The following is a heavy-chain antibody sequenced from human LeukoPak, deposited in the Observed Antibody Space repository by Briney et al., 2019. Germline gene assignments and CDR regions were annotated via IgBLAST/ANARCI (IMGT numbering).Heavy chain of an antibody. CDR1: GGSISSYY. CDR2: IYYSGST. CDR3: ARGDRSSSWYLVY. V-gene: IGHV4-59*01. D-gene: IGHD6-13*01. J-gene: IGHJ4*02. Sequence: PSETLSLTCTVSGGSISSYYWSWIRQPPGKGLEWIGYIYYSGSTNYSPSLKSRVTISVDTSKNQFSLKLSSVTAADTAVYYCARGDRSSSWYLVYWGQGTLVTVSS.